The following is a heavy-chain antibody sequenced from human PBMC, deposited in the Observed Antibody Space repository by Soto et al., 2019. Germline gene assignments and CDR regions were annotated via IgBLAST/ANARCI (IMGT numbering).Heavy chain of an antibody. CDR2: INAGNGNT. D-gene: IGHD4-17*01. CDR1: GYTFTSYA. J-gene: IGHJ6*02. CDR3: ARVDYGDPRDYYYYGMDV. Sequence: ASVKVSCKASGYTFTSYAMHWVRQAPGQRLEWMGWINAGNGNTKYSQKFQGRVTTTRDTSASTAYMELSSLRSEDTAVYYCARVDYGDPRDYYYYGMDVWGQGTTVTVSS. V-gene: IGHV1-3*01.